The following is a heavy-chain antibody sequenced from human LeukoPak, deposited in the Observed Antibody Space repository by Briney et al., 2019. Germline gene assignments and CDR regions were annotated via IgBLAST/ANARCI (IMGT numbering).Heavy chain of an antibody. CDR2: IYYSGST. J-gene: IGHJ3*02. CDR1: GGSISSSSYY. V-gene: IGHV4-39*07. CDR3: ARDRTIRGYTFDM. Sequence: SETLSLTCTVSGGSISSSSYYWGWIRQPPGKGLEWIGSIYYSGSTYYNPSLKSRVTMSVDTSKNQFSLKLSSVTAADTAVYYCARDRTIRGYTFDMWGQGTMVTVSS. D-gene: IGHD5-12*01.